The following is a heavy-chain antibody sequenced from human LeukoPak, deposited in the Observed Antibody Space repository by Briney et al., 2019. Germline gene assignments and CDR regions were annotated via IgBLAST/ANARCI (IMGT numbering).Heavy chain of an antibody. CDR2: FDPEDGET. CDR3: ATGGVTMVRGVITPRNDAFDI. J-gene: IGHJ3*02. D-gene: IGHD3-10*01. Sequence: ASVKVSCKVSGYTLTELSMHWVRQAPGKGLEWMGGFDPEDGETIYAQKFQGRVTMTEDTSTHTAYMQLSSLRSEDTAVYYCATGGVTMVRGVITPRNDAFDIWGQGTMVTVSS. CDR1: GYTLTELS. V-gene: IGHV1-24*01.